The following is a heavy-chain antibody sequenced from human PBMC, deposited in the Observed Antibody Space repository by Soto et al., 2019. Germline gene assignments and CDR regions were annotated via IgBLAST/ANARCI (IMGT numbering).Heavy chain of an antibody. Sequence: ASVKVSCKASGYTFTSYGISWVRQAPGQGLEWMGWISAYNGNTNYAQKLQGRVTMTTDTSTSTAYMEPRSLRSDDTAVYYCARLPITMVRGVIQVDAFDIWGQGTMVTGSS. D-gene: IGHD3-10*01. CDR2: ISAYNGNT. CDR1: GYTFTSYG. J-gene: IGHJ3*02. CDR3: ARLPITMVRGVIQVDAFDI. V-gene: IGHV1-18*01.